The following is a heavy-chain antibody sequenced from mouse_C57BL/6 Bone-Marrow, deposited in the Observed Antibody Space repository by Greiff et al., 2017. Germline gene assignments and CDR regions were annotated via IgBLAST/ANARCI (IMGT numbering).Heavy chain of an antibody. D-gene: IGHD1-1*01. CDR3: ARYYYGSSSYYYAMDY. CDR1: GYTFTSYD. Sequence: VKLVESGPELVKPGASVKLSCKASGYTFTSYDINWVKQRPGQGLEWIGWIYPRDGSTKYNEQFKGKATLTVDTSSSTAYMELHSLTSEYSAVYFCARYYYGSSSYYYAMDYWGQGTSGTVSS. CDR2: IYPRDGST. J-gene: IGHJ4*01. V-gene: IGHV1-85*01.